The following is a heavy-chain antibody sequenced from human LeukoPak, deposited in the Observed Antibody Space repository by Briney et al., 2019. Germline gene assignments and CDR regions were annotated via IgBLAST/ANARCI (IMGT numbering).Heavy chain of an antibody. CDR2: INHSGST. CDR3: ARRGYCSSTSCYAYFDY. Sequence: PSETLSLTCAVYGGSFSGYYWSWIRQPPGKGLAWIGEINHSGSTNYNPSLKSRVTISVDTSKNQFSLKLSSVTAADTAVYYCARRGYCSSTSCYAYFDYWGQGTLVTVSS. J-gene: IGHJ4*02. V-gene: IGHV4-34*01. CDR1: GGSFSGYY. D-gene: IGHD2-2*01.